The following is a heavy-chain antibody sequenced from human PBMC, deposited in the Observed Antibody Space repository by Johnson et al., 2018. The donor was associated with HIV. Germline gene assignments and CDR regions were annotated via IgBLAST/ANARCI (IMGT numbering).Heavy chain of an antibody. J-gene: IGHJ3*02. CDR1: GFTFSDYY. CDR3: ARDFSSSSDAFDI. Sequence: MQLVESGGGLVKPGGSLRLSCVASGFTFSDYYMSWIRQAPGKGLEWVSVIYSGGSTYYADSVKGRFTISRDNSKNTLYLQMNSLRAEDTAVYYCARDFSSSSDAFDIWGQGTMVTVSS. D-gene: IGHD6-6*01. CDR2: IYSGGST. V-gene: IGHV3-66*01.